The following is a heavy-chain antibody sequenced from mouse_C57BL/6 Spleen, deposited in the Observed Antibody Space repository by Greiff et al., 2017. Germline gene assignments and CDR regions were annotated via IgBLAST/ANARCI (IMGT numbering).Heavy chain of an antibody. Sequence: QVHVKQPGAELVKPGASVKLSCKASGYTFTSYWMHWVKQRPGQGLEWIGMIHPNSGSTNYNEKFKSKATLTVDKSSSTAYMQLSSLTSEDSAVYYCARDDGYYVPFAYWGQGTLVTVSA. CDR1: GYTFTSYW. J-gene: IGHJ3*01. D-gene: IGHD2-3*01. CDR2: IHPNSGST. CDR3: ARDDGYYVPFAY. V-gene: IGHV1-64*01.